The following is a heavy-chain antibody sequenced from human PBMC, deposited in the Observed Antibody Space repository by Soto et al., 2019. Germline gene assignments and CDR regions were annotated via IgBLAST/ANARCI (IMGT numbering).Heavy chain of an antibody. CDR3: ARGERQQQRDY. J-gene: IGHJ4*02. Sequence: SETLSLSCAVSGDSISSSKWWSWVRQPPGKGLEWIGEIYHSGSTNYNPSLKSRVIISVDKSKNQFSLKLSSVTDADTAVYYCARGERQQQRDYWGQGTLVTVS. D-gene: IGHD6-13*01. CDR2: IYHSGST. CDR1: GDSISSSKW. V-gene: IGHV4-4*02.